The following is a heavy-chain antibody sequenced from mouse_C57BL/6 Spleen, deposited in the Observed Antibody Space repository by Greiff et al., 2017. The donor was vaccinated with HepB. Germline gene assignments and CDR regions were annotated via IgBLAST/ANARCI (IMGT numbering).Heavy chain of an antibody. CDR3: ARWDYSNYVGFDY. CDR2: IDPSDSYT. Sequence: QVQLKQPGAELVKPGASVKLSCKASGYTFTSYWMQWVKQRPGQGLEWIGEIDPSDSYTNYNQKFKGKATLTVDTSASTAYMQLSSLTSEDSAVYYCARWDYSNYVGFDYWGQGTPLTVSA. V-gene: IGHV1-50*01. J-gene: IGHJ2*01. CDR1: GYTFTSYW. D-gene: IGHD2-5*01.